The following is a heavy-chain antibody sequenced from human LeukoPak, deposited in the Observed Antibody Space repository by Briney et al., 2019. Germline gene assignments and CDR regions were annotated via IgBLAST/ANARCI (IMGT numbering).Heavy chain of an antibody. Sequence: SGGSLRLSCAASGFTFSSYSMNWVRQAPGKGLEWVAFIRYDGSNKYYADSVKGRFTISRDNSKNTLYLQMNSLRAEDTAVYYCAKGDGHYYDSSGYYYNWFDPWGQGTLVTVSS. V-gene: IGHV3-30*02. D-gene: IGHD3-22*01. J-gene: IGHJ5*02. CDR2: IRYDGSNK. CDR1: GFTFSSYS. CDR3: AKGDGHYYDSSGYYYNWFDP.